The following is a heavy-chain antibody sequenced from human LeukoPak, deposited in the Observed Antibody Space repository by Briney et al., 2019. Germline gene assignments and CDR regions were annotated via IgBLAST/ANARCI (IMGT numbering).Heavy chain of an antibody. Sequence: PGRSLRLSCVVSGFTFSSYGMNWVRQAPGKGLEWVANIKQDGSEKYYVDSMKGRFTISRDNAKNSLYLQMDSLRAEDTAVYYCARDRARVEGQLGSFDYWGQGTLVTVSS. CDR1: GFTFSSYG. D-gene: IGHD5-18*01. J-gene: IGHJ4*02. CDR2: IKQDGSEK. V-gene: IGHV3-7*04. CDR3: ARDRARVEGQLGSFDY.